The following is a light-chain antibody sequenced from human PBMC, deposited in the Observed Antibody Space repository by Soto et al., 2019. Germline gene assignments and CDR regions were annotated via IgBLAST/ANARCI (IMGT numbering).Light chain of an antibody. V-gene: IGKV3-11*01. Sequence: EIVLTQSPATLSLSPGERATLSRRASPSVPNYLAWYQQKPGQAPRLLIYGAFNRATGIPARFSGSGSGADFTLTISSLEPEDFAVYYCQQRSNWPITFGQGTRLEIK. CDR2: GAF. CDR1: PSVPNY. CDR3: QQRSNWPIT. J-gene: IGKJ5*01.